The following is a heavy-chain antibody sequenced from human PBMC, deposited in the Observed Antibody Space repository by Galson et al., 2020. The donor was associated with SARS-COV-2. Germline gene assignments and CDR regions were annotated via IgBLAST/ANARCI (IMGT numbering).Heavy chain of an antibody. CDR1: GFTLNSYA. Sequence: GGSLRLSCTGSGFTLNSYAMHWIRQAPGKGLEWVAVISDDGRNKYYADSVRGRFTLSRDNSQNTLSLQMDSLRREDTAVYYCARDIWTGYHTGIAAYGSEGTLVTVSS. D-gene: IGHD3-9*01. V-gene: IGHV3-30*04. J-gene: IGHJ4*02. CDR3: ARDIWTGYHTGIAAY. CDR2: ISDDGRNK.